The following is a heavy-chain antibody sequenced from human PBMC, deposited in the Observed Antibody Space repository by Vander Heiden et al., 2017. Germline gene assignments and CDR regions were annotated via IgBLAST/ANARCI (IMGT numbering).Heavy chain of an antibody. CDR2: IFSNDEK. D-gene: IGHD2-15*01. V-gene: IGHV2-26*01. CDR3: ARIANIKGKYFQH. CDR1: GFSLSNARMG. Sequence: QVTLKESGPVLVKPPETLTLTCPVSGFSLSNARMGVRWIRQPPGKALEWLAHIFSNDEKSYSTYLKSRLTISKDTSKSQVVLTMTNMDPVDTATYYCARIANIKGKYFQHWGQGTLVTVSS. J-gene: IGHJ1*01.